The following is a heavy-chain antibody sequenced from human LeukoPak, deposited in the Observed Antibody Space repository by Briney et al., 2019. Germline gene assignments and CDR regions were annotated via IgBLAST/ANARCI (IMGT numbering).Heavy chain of an antibody. V-gene: IGHV3-15*01. J-gene: IGHJ6*03. CDR1: GFTFSNAW. Sequence: GGSLSLSCAASGFTFSNAWMSWVRQAPGKGLEWVGRIKSKTDGGTTDYAAPVKGRFTISRDDSKNTLYLQMNSLKTEDTAVYYCTTDYSKVTTYYYYYMDVWGKGTTVTVSS. D-gene: IGHD4-11*01. CDR2: IKSKTDGGTT. CDR3: TTDYSKVTTYYYYYMDV.